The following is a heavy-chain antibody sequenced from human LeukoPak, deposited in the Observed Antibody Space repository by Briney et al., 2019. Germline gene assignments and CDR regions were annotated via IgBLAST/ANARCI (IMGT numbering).Heavy chain of an antibody. CDR2: ISSSGSTI. V-gene: IGHV3-11*01. CDR1: GFTFSDYY. D-gene: IGHD3-22*01. Sequence: PEGSLRLSCAASGFTFSDYYMSWIRQAPGKGLEWVSYISSSGSTIYYADSVKGRFTISRDNAKNSLYLQMNSLRAEDTAVYYCARDSMSITMNPAPLFDYWGQGTLVTVSS. CDR3: ARDSMSITMNPAPLFDY. J-gene: IGHJ4*02.